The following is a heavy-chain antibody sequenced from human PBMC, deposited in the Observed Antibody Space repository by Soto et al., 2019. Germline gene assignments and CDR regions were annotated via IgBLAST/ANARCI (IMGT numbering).Heavy chain of an antibody. Sequence: PGESLKISCRTSGYRFATSWIGWERQMPGKGLEWMGIIYPADPDTRYSPSFQGQVTISADKSVNTAYLQWSSLKASDTAMYYCARPGATAYGMDVWGQGTTVTVSS. V-gene: IGHV5-51*01. CDR3: ARPGATAYGMDV. CDR2: IYPADPDT. CDR1: GYRFATSW. J-gene: IGHJ6*02.